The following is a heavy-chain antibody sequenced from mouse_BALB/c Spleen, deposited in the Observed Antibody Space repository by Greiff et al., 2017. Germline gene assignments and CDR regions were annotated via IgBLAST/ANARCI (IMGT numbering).Heavy chain of an antibody. J-gene: IGHJ3*01. Sequence: EVHLVESGGGLVQPGGSRKLSCAASGFTFSSFGMHWVRQAPEKGLEWVAYISSGSSTIYYADTVKGRFTISRDNPKNTLFLQMTSLRSEDTAMYYCASYGYGAWFAYWGQGTLVTVSA. D-gene: IGHD2-2*01. V-gene: IGHV5-17*02. CDR2: ISSGSSTI. CDR1: GFTFSSFG. CDR3: ASYGYGAWFAY.